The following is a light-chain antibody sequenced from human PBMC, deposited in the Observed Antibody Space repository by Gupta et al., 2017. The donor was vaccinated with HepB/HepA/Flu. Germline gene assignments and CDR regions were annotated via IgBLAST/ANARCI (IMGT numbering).Light chain of an antibody. V-gene: IGKV1-33*01. CDR2: DAS. J-gene: IGKJ5*01. CDR1: QDMSND. CDR3: QQYDSHPFS. Sequence: DIQMTQSPSSLSASVGDRVTITCRASQDMSNDLNWYQQKPGKAPELLIYDASYLQRGVPSRFSGSGSGTDFTLTISSLQPEDFATYYCQQYDSHPFSFGQGTRLEIK.